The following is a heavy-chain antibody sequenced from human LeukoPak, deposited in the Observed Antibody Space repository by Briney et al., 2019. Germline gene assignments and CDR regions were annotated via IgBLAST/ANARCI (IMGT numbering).Heavy chain of an antibody. Sequence: GGSLRLSCAASGFTFSSYAMHWARQAPGKGLEWVAVISYDGSNKYYADSVKGRFTISRDNSKNTLYLQMNSLRAEDTAVYYCARGPPSSSWSDTRFDYWGQGTLVTVSS. CDR1: GFTFSSYA. D-gene: IGHD6-13*01. CDR2: ISYDGSNK. J-gene: IGHJ4*02. CDR3: ARGPPSSSWSDTRFDY. V-gene: IGHV3-30*04.